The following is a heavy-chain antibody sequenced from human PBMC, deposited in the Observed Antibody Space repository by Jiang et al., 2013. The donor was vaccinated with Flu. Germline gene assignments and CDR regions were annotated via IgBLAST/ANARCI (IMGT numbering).Heavy chain of an antibody. CDR3: AREPYYYDSSGSDAFDI. J-gene: IGHJ3*02. V-gene: IGHV3-33*01. D-gene: IGHD3-22*01. CDR2: IWYDGSNK. Sequence: GGGVVQPGRSLRLSCAASGFTFSSYGMHWVRQAPGKGLEWVAVIWYDGSNKYYADSVKGRFTISRDNSKNTLYLQMNSLRAEDTAVYYCAREPYYYDSSGSDAFDIWGQGTMVTVSS. CDR1: GFTFSSYG.